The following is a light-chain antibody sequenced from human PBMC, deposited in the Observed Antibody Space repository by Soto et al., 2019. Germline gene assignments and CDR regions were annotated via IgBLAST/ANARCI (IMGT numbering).Light chain of an antibody. V-gene: IGKV1-5*03. J-gene: IGKJ2*02. CDR1: QSIRSW. Sequence: DIQMTQSPSTLSASVGDRVTITCRASQSIRSWLAWYQQKPGKAPKRLIHKASSLESGVPSRFSGSASGTEFTLTTSSLQPDYFATYYCQQYNSYSGTFGQGTKVEIK. CDR2: KAS. CDR3: QQYNSYSGT.